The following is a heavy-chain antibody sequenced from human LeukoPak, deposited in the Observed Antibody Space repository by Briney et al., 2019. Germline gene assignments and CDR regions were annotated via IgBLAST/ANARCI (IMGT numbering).Heavy chain of an antibody. CDR3: ARDRIQQQLDHNYYYYYYMDV. Sequence: SETLSLTCTVSGGSISSGSYYWSWIRQPAGKGLEWIGRIYTSGSTNYNPSLKSRVTMSVDTSKNQFSLKLSSVTAADTAVYYCARDRIQQQLDHNYYYYYYMDVWGKGTTVTISS. CDR1: GGSISSGSYY. D-gene: IGHD6-13*01. V-gene: IGHV4-61*02. CDR2: IYTSGST. J-gene: IGHJ6*03.